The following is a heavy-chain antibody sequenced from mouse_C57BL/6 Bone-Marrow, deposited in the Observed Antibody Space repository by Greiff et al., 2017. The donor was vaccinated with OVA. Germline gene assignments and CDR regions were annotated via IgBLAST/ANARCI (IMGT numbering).Heavy chain of an antibody. CDR1: GYTFTSYW. V-gene: IGHV1-55*01. CDR3: ARHLYGSSRGGDY. CDR2: IYPGSGST. Sequence: QVQLKQPGAELVKPGASVKMSCKASGYTFTSYWITWVKQRPGQGLEWIGDIYPGSGSTNYNEKFKSKATLTVDTSSSTAYMQLSSLTSEDSAVYYCARHLYGSSRGGDYWGQGTTLTVSS. J-gene: IGHJ2*01. D-gene: IGHD1-1*01.